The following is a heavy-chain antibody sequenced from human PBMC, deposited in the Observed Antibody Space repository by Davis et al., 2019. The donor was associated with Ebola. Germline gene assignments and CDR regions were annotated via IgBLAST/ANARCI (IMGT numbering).Heavy chain of an antibody. Sequence: ASVKVSCKASGYSFFTHDINWVRQAPGQGLEWMGWMNPNSGNTGYAQKFQGRVTMTRDTSISTAYMELTSLRSEDKAVYYCAREGGSGSYYISGYFDNWGQGTLVTVSS. D-gene: IGHD3-10*01. J-gene: IGHJ4*02. CDR2: MNPNSGNT. CDR1: GYSFFTHD. V-gene: IGHV1-8*01. CDR3: AREGGSGSYYISGYFDN.